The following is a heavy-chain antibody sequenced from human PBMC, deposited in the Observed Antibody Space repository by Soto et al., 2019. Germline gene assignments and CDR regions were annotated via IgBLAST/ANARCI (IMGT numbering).Heavy chain of an antibody. CDR2: INPIFGTA. V-gene: IGHV1-69*06. J-gene: IGHJ4*02. CDR1: GGTFSKYA. D-gene: IGHD1-26*01. CDR3: ARGWETVGATTAFAY. Sequence: QVQLVQSGAEVKKPGSSVKVSCKAAGGTFSKYAINWVRQAPGRGLEWMGGINPIFGTAAYAQKFQGRVTITADKSTTTAYMEVSSVTSDDTAVYYCARGWETVGATTAFAYWGQGTLVTVSS.